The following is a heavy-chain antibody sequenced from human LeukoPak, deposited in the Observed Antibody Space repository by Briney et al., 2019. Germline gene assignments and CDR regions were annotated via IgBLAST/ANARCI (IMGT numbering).Heavy chain of an antibody. CDR3: AANGFDI. CDR2: SDPEDGDI. V-gene: IGHV1-24*01. Sequence: ASVKVSCKVSGYSLTKLSMFWVRQAPGKGLEWMGRSDPEDGDILYARKFQGRVTLTEDTSTDTAFMELRSLKSEDTAVYYCAANGFDIWGQGTMVTVSS. J-gene: IGHJ3*02. CDR1: GYSLTKLS.